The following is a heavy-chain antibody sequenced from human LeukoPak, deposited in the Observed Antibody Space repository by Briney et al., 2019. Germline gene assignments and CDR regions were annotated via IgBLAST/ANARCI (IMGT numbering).Heavy chain of an antibody. V-gene: IGHV1-2*02. CDR3: ARDLGGGSCYSH. D-gene: IGHD2-15*01. Sequence: GASVKVSCKASGYTFTDYYMHWVRQAPGQGLEWMGWINPNSGGTDYAQNFQGRVTMTRDTSISTAYMELSRLRPDDTAVYYCARDLGGGSCYSHWGQGTLVTVSS. J-gene: IGHJ4*02. CDR2: INPNSGGT. CDR1: GYTFTDYY.